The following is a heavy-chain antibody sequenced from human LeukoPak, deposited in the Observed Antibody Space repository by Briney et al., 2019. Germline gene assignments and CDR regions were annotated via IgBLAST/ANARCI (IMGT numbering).Heavy chain of an antibody. V-gene: IGHV4-30-2*01. J-gene: IGHJ3*02. CDR3: ARDYYDSSGYPAFDI. Sequence: SQTLSLTCAVSGGSISSGGYSWSWIRQPPGKGLEWIGYIYHSGSTYYNPSLKSRVTISVDRSKNQSSLKLSSVTAADTAVYYCARDYYDSSGYPAFDIWGQGTMVTVSS. CDR2: IYHSGST. CDR1: GGSISSGGYS. D-gene: IGHD3-22*01.